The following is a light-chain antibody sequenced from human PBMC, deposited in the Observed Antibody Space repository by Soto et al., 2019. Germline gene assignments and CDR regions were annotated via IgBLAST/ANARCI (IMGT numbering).Light chain of an antibody. CDR1: SSNIGNYNP. V-gene: IGLV2-23*01. J-gene: IGLJ2*01. Sequence: QSVLTQPASVSGSPGQSITISCSGTSSNIGNYNPVSWYQHHPGKAPKLIIYDDTKRPSGVSNRFSGSKSGNTASLTISGLQAEDEADYHCCSYAGTTVTFGGGTKVTVL. CDR2: DDT. CDR3: CSYAGTTVT.